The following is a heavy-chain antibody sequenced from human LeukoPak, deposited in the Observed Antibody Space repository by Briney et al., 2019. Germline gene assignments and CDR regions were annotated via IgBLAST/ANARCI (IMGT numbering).Heavy chain of an antibody. Sequence: PGGSLRLSCAASGFAFRSYAMSWVCQAPGKGLEWVSGITGGSENTYYADSVKGRFTISRDNSQNALYLQMNSLRAEDTAVYYCARDSMVRGVIGTFNIWGQGTMVTVSS. CDR1: GFAFRSYA. V-gene: IGHV3-23*01. CDR2: ITGGSENT. CDR3: ARDSMVRGVIGTFNI. J-gene: IGHJ3*02. D-gene: IGHD3-10*01.